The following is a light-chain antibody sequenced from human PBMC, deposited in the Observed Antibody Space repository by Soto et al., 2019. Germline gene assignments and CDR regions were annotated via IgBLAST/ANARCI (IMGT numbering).Light chain of an antibody. Sequence: DIQLTQSPSLLSASVGDRVTITCRASHDISTYLAWYQQKPGKAPKLMIYEASTLQSGVPSRFSGSGSGTDFTLTISRLEPEDFAVYYCQQYGSSLTFGGGTKVEIK. V-gene: IGKV1-9*01. CDR1: HDISTY. CDR3: QQYGSSLT. J-gene: IGKJ4*01. CDR2: EAS.